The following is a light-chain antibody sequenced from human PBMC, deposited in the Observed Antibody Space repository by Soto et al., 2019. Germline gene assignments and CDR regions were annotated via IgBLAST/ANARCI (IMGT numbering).Light chain of an antibody. Sequence: DIQMTQSPSSLSASAGDRVTITCRASQGIHNYVAWFQQKPGKAPKSLIYAASSLRSGVPSKFSGSGSVTDFTLTISNLQPEYSATYYYQPYNTYPITFGQGTRLEI. V-gene: IGKV1-16*02. CDR3: QPYNTYPIT. J-gene: IGKJ5*01. CDR2: AAS. CDR1: QGIHNY.